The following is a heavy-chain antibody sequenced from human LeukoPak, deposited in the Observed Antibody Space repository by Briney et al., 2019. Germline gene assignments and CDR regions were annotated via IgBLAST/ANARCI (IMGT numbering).Heavy chain of an antibody. CDR3: ARLKWFGELSDAFDI. J-gene: IGHJ3*02. D-gene: IGHD3-10*01. V-gene: IGHV4-38-2*02. Sequence: PSETLSLTCTVSGYSISSGYYWGWIRQPPGKGLEWIGSIYHSGSTYYNPSLKSRVTISVDTSKNQFSLKLSSVTAADTAVYYCARLKWFGELSDAFDIWGQGTMVTVSS. CDR2: IYHSGST. CDR1: GYSISSGYY.